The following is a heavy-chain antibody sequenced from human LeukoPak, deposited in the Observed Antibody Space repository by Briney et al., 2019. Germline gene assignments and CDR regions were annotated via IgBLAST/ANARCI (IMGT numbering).Heavy chain of an antibody. V-gene: IGHV3-74*01. J-gene: IGHJ3*02. D-gene: IGHD3-10*01. CDR3: ARDGGDDAFDI. Sequence: GGSLRLSCAASGFTFSSYWMHWVRQAPGKGLVWVSRITSDGSSTSYADSVKGRFTISRDNAKNTLYLQMNSLRAEDTAVYYCARDGGDDAFDIWGQGAMVTVSS. CDR1: GFTFSSYW. CDR2: ITSDGSST.